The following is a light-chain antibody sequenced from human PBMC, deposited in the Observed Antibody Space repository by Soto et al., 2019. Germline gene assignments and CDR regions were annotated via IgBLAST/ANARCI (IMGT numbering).Light chain of an antibody. J-gene: IGKJ3*01. CDR1: QAITNY. V-gene: IGKV1-27*01. CDR3: QKYKSAPFT. Sequence: DIQMTQSPSSLSASVGDRVTITCRASQAITNYLAWYQLKPAKVPKLLIYGASTLQSGVPSRFGGSGSGTDFTLTISSLQPEDVATYYCQKYKSAPFTFGPGTRVDIK. CDR2: GAS.